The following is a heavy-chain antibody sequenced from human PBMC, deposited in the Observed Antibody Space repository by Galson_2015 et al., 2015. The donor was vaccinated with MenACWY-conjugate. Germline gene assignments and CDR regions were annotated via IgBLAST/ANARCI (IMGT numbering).Heavy chain of an antibody. V-gene: IGHV3-7*03. J-gene: IGHJ4*02. Sequence: WVANIRGDGSEKFYVDSVKGRFTISRDNAKNSLYLQLNSLRAEDTAVYYCARTTDYYDSSGYYGDFDYWGQGTLVTVSS. D-gene: IGHD3-22*01. CDR3: ARTTDYYDSSGYYGDFDY. CDR2: IRGDGSEK.